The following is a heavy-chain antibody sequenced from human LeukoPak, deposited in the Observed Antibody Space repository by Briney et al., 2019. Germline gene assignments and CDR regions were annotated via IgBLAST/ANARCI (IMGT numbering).Heavy chain of an antibody. CDR3: ARGDPAWDYDTSSYYPDAFDI. J-gene: IGHJ3*02. D-gene: IGHD3-22*01. CDR2: IFYSGST. V-gene: IGHV4-39*07. CDR1: GGSISNSIYY. Sequence: SETLSLTCTVSGGSISNSIYYWGWIRQPPGKGLECIGNIFYSGSTYYNPSLQSRVTISVDTSKNQFSLKLRSVTAADTAVYYCARGDPAWDYDTSSYYPDAFDIWGQGTMVTVSS.